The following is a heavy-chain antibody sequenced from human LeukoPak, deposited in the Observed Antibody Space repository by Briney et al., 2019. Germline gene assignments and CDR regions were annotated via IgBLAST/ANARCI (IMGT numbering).Heavy chain of an antibody. V-gene: IGHV3-20*04. CDR2: INWNGGST. D-gene: IGHD3-10*01. J-gene: IGHJ6*03. CDR3: ARVGYYYGSGSYYKVGYYYYYMDV. CDR1: GFTFDDYG. Sequence: GGSLRLSCAASGFTFDDYGMSWVRQAPGKGLEWVSGINWNGGSTGCADSVKGRFTISRDNAKNSLYLQMNSLRAEDTALYYCARVGYYYGSGSYYKVGYYYYYMDVWGKGTTVTVSS.